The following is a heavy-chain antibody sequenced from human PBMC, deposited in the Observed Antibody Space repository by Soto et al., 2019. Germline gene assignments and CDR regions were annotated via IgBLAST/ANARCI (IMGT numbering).Heavy chain of an antibody. CDR2: FYVGGNT. CDR3: ARGDGYNFFAY. Sequence: PRLSCAASGFTVSSHYMSWVRQAPGKGLEWVSVFYVGGNTYYAASAKGRFTISRDNSENTVYLQMNNLRAEDTAVYYCARGDGYNFFAYWGQGNLVTVSS. V-gene: IGHV3-53*01. CDR1: GFTVSSHY. J-gene: IGHJ4*02. D-gene: IGHD5-18*01.